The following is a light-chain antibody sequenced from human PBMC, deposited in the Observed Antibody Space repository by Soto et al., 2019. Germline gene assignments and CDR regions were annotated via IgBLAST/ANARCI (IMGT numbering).Light chain of an antibody. Sequence: EIVMTQSPLSLPVIPGEPASISCRSSQSLLYSNGYNYLDWYLQKPGQSPQVLIYLGSYRASGVPDRFSGSGSGTDCTLKISRVEAEDVGVYYCMQALETPRTFGQGTKVEI. V-gene: IGKV2-28*01. CDR2: LGS. CDR3: MQALETPRT. J-gene: IGKJ1*01. CDR1: QSLLYSNGYNY.